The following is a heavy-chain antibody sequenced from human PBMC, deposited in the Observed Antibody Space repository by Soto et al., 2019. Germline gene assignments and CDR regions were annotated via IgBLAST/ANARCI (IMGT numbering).Heavy chain of an antibody. J-gene: IGHJ4*02. CDR2: IQSKTDGGTT. CDR1: SVSNAW. CDR3: TTPLLLWFGELLFDY. V-gene: IGHV3-15*07. D-gene: IGHD3-10*01. Sequence: SVSNAWMNWVRQAPGKGLEWVGRIQSKTDGGTTDYAAPVNGRFTISRDDSKNTLYLQMNSLNTEDTAVYYCTTPLLLWFGELLFDYWGQGTLVTVSS.